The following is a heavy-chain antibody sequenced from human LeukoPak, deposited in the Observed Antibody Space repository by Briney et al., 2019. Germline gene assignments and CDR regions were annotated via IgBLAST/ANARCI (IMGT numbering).Heavy chain of an antibody. V-gene: IGHV5-51*03. Sequence: GESLKISCKGSGYSFTSYWIGWVRQMPGKGLEWMGIIYPGDSDTRYGPSFQGQVTISADKSISTAYLQWSSLKASDTAMYYCARGRPYSSSWYVDYFDYWGQGTLVTVSS. CDR2: IYPGDSDT. D-gene: IGHD6-13*01. CDR1: GYSFTSYW. J-gene: IGHJ4*02. CDR3: ARGRPYSSSWYVDYFDY.